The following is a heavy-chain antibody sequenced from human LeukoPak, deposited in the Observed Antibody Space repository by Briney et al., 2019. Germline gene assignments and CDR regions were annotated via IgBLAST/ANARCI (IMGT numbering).Heavy chain of an antibody. V-gene: IGHV4-59*08. CDR3: ARGGADYDILTGYSEEYNWFDP. D-gene: IGHD3-9*01. J-gene: IGHJ5*02. CDR2: IYYSGST. Sequence: PSETLSLTCTVSGGSISSYYWSWIRQPPGKGLEWIGYIYYSGSTYYNPSLKSRVTISVDTSKNQFSLKLSSVTAADTAVYYCARGGADYDILTGYSEEYNWFDPWGQGTLVTVSS. CDR1: GGSISSYY.